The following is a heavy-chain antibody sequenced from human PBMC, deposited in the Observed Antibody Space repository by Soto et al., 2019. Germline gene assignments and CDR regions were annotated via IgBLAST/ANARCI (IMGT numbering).Heavy chain of an antibody. J-gene: IGHJ4*02. CDR2: FYYSGST. D-gene: IGHD6-19*01. V-gene: IGHV4-59*01. CDR1: GGSIGSYY. CDR3: ARGGWKLFDY. Sequence: SETLCLTCSVAGGSIGSYYVSWIRQPPGKGLEWIGYFYYSGSTNYNPSLKSRVTISVDTSKNQFSLKLSSVTAADTAVYYCARGGWKLFDYWGQGTLVTVSS.